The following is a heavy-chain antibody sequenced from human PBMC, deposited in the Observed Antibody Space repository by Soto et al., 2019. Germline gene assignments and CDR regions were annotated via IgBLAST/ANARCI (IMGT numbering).Heavy chain of an antibody. CDR2: IIPIFGTA. Sequence: SVKVSCKASGGTFSSYAISWVRQAPGQGLEWMGGIIPIFGTANYAQKFQGRVTITADESMSTAYMELSSLRSEDTAVYYCARDEKGYYDILTGYYTLYYYYGMDVWGQGTTVTVSS. CDR3: ARDEKGYYDILTGYYTLYYYYGMDV. CDR1: GGTFSSYA. J-gene: IGHJ6*02. D-gene: IGHD3-9*01. V-gene: IGHV1-69*13.